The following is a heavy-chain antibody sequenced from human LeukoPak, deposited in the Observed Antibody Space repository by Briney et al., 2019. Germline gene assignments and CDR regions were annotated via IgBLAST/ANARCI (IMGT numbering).Heavy chain of an antibody. J-gene: IGHJ4*02. CDR1: GGSISSSSYY. Sequence: SSETLSLTCTVSGGSISSSSYYGGWIRQPPGKGLEWIGSIYYSGSTYYNPSLKSRLTISVDTSKNQFALKLSSVTAADTAVYYCARTPRLTIFGVVIYYFDYWGQGTLGTVSS. CDR2: IYYSGST. CDR3: ARTPRLTIFGVVIYYFDY. V-gene: IGHV4-39*01. D-gene: IGHD3-3*01.